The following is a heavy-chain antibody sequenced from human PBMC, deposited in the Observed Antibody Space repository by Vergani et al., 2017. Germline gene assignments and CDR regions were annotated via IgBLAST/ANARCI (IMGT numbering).Heavy chain of an antibody. CDR3: GRGAINIAARPYPVDP. Sequence: QVQLQESGPGLVKPSQTLSLTCTVSGGSISSGGYYWSWIRQHPGKGLEWIGDIYYSVSTYYNPSLKSRVTISVDTSKNQFSRKLSSVTAADTAVYYCGRGAINIAARPYPVDPWGQGTLVTGSS. V-gene: IGHV4-31*03. J-gene: IGHJ5*02. CDR2: IYYSVST. D-gene: IGHD6-6*01. CDR1: GGSISSGGYY.